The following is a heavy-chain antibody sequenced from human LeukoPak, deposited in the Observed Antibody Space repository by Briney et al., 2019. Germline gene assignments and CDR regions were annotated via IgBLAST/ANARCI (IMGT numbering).Heavy chain of an antibody. CDR2: IYYSGST. V-gene: IGHV4-30-4*01. CDR3: AREGSMTTVTYFDY. Sequence: SQTLSLTCTVSGGSISSGDYYWSWIRQPPGKGLEWIGYIYYSGSTYYNPSLKSRVTISVDTSKNQFSLKLSSVTAADTAVHYCAREGSMTTVTYFDYWGQGTLVTVSS. D-gene: IGHD4-17*01. CDR1: GGSISSGDYY. J-gene: IGHJ4*02.